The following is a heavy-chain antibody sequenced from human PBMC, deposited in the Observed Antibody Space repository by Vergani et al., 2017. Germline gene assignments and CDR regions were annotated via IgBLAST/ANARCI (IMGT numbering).Heavy chain of an antibody. CDR2: IIPIFGTA. J-gene: IGHJ5*02. CDR1: GGTFSSYA. D-gene: IGHD2-2*01. V-gene: IGHV1-69*01. Sequence: QVQLVQSGAEVKKPGSSVKVSCKASGGTFSSYAISWVRQAPGQGLEWMGGIIPIFGTANYAQKFQGRVTITADESTSTAYMELSSLRSEDTAVYYCTTPSSSTSWGSFHQLTPNWFDPWGQGTLVTVSS. CDR3: TTPSSSTSWGSFHQLTPNWFDP.